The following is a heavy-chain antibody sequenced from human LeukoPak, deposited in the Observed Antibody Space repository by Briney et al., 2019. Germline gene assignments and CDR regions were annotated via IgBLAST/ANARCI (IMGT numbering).Heavy chain of an antibody. CDR1: GLTFSGSA. D-gene: IGHD3-22*01. J-gene: IGHJ4*02. CDR3: CFYDSSGSRDY. CDR2: IRSEGNSYAT. V-gene: IGHV3-73*01. Sequence: GGSLRLACAASGLTFSGSAMDWVRQASGKGLEWVGRIRSEGNSYATAYAASVKGRFTISRDDSKNPAYLQMNSLKTEDPALYFCCFYDSSGSRDYWGQGTLVTVSS.